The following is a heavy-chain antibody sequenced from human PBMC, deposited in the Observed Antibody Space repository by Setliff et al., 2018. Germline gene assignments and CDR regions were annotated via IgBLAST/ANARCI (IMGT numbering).Heavy chain of an antibody. CDR1: GFSISSGYY. D-gene: IGHD3-22*01. Sequence: SETLSLTCAVSGFSISSGYYWGWIRQPPGQGLEWIVNIHHSGKAYYNPSLKSRVTMSVDTSKNHVSLKLSSVTAADTAVYYCARAHTWSLPNDNSGYPGWFDPWGQGTLVTVSS. J-gene: IGHJ5*02. CDR2: IHHSGKA. CDR3: ARAHTWSLPNDNSGYPGWFDP. V-gene: IGHV4-38-2*01.